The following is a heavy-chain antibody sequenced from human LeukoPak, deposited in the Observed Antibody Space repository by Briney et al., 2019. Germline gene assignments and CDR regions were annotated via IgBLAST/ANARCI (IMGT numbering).Heavy chain of an antibody. CDR1: GCTFSSYA. D-gene: IGHD3-16*01. V-gene: IGHV1-69*05. Sequence: ASVKVSCKASGCTFSSYAISWVRQAPGQGLEWMGGIIPIFATSNYAQKFQGRVTITTDKSTTTAYMELSSLRSEDTAVYYCARDPGGGGDYWGQGTLVTVS. CDR3: ARDPGGGGDY. CDR2: IIPIFATS. J-gene: IGHJ4*02.